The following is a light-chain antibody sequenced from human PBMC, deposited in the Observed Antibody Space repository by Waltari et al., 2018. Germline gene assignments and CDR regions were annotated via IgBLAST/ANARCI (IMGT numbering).Light chain of an antibody. V-gene: IGLV3-19*01. CDR1: SLSTYY. CDR3: HSRDSSGDVL. CDR2: GKK. Sequence: SSELTQDPAVSVALGQTVRITCQGDSLSTYYVSWFHQKPGKAPELVLYGKKKRPSGIPYRFSASSSGSTASLTIIGAQAEDEADYYCHSRDSSGDVLIGGGTKLTVV. J-gene: IGLJ2*01.